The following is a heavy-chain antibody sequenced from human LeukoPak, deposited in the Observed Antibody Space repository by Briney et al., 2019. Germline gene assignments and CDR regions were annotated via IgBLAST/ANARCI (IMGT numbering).Heavy chain of an antibody. D-gene: IGHD3-22*01. CDR2: IYHSGST. V-gene: IGHV4-38-2*02. CDR1: GYSISSGYY. CDR3: ATGGSGYFNFDY. J-gene: IGHJ4*02. Sequence: SETLSLTCTVSGYSISSGYYWGWIRQPPGKGLEWIGSIYHSGSTYYNPSLKSRVTISVDTSKNQFSLKLSSVTAADTAVYYCATGGSGYFNFDYWGQGTLVTVSS.